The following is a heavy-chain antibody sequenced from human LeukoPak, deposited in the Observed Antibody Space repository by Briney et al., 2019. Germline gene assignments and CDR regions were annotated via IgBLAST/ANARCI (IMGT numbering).Heavy chain of an antibody. D-gene: IGHD1-1*01. V-gene: IGHV3-30*02. Sequence: GGSLRLSCAASGFTFSSYGMHWVRQAPGKGLEWVAFIRYDGSNKYYADSVKGRFTISRDNSKNTLYLQMNSLRAEDTAVYYCAKDTTTRVDHTYYYYMDVWGKGTTVTVSS. CDR1: GFTFSSYG. CDR3: AKDTTTRVDHTYYYYMDV. CDR2: IRYDGSNK. J-gene: IGHJ6*03.